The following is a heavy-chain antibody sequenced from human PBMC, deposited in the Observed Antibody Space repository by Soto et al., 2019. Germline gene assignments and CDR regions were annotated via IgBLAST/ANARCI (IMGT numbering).Heavy chain of an antibody. D-gene: IGHD2-21*01. Sequence: QVQLVESGGGVVQPGRSLRLSCAGSGFSLSHYGMHWLRQAPGQGLEWVATISYDGSAKYHSDSVGSRFAISRDNSNNTLYPQMNSLRAEDTAVYYCAKDRVVLSAYAMDVWGQGTTVTVSS. V-gene: IGHV3-30*18. CDR2: ISYDGSAK. CDR1: GFSLSHYG. J-gene: IGHJ6*02. CDR3: AKDRVVLSAYAMDV.